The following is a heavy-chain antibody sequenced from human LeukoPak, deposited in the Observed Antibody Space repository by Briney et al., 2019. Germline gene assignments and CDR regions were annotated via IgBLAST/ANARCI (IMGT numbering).Heavy chain of an antibody. CDR1: GFIFSDYS. Sequence: PGGSLRLSCEASGFIFSDYSINWVRQVPGKGLEWISSISSDSSHIYYADSVKGRFTISRDNARNSLYLQLSSLRAGDTAVYYCARIDYYHGMDVWGQGTTVTVSS. J-gene: IGHJ6*02. CDR3: ARIDYYHGMDV. CDR2: ISSDSSHI. V-gene: IGHV3-21*01.